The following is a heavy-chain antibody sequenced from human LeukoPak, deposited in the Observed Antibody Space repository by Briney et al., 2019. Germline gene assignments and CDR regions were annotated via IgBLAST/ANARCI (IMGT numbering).Heavy chain of an antibody. CDR3: ARGRYSSGWYLDY. D-gene: IGHD6-19*01. CDR1: GFTFSDYG. CDR2: ISYDGSNT. V-gene: IGHV3-30*03. Sequence: GGSLRLSCAASGFTFSDYGIHWVRQAPGKGLEWVALISYDGSNTYYADSVKGRFTISRDNSKNTLYLQMNSLRTEDTAVYYCARGRYSSGWYLDYWGQGTLVTVSS. J-gene: IGHJ4*02.